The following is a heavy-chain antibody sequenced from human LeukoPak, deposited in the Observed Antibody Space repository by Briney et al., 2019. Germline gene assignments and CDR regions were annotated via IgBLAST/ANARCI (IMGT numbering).Heavy chain of an antibody. CDR3: ARRTYSVVVRSCFDP. J-gene: IGHJ5*02. V-gene: IGHV1-18*01. CDR2: ISAYNGNK. Sequence: TSVKVSCTASGYTFTSYGISWVRQAPGQGLEWMGWISAYNGNKNYAQTLQGRVTMSTDTSKSTPYMEVRSLRADDTAVYFWARRTYSVVVRSCFDPCGQGTLVTVSS. CDR1: GYTFTSYG. D-gene: IGHD3-22*01.